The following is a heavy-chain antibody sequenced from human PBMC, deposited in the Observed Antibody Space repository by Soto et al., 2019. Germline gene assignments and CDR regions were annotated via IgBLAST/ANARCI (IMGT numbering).Heavy chain of an antibody. CDR1: GYSFTEYS. J-gene: IGHJ4*02. V-gene: IGHV1-3*01. CDR2: INAGDGDR. Sequence: QVHLVQSGAEVKKPGASVKVSCKASGYSFTEYSMHWIRQAPGQRLEWVGRINAGDGDRQYSQKFQDRVTLTRDTVATTVYMELTTLTSEDTAVYYCARWWSGYHSCFDYWGQGPLVTVSS. D-gene: IGHD3-3*01. CDR3: ARWWSGYHSCFDY.